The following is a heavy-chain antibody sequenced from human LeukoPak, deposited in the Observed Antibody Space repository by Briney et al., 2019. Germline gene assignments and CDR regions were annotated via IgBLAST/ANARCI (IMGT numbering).Heavy chain of an antibody. J-gene: IGHJ4*02. D-gene: IGHD6-19*01. V-gene: IGHV5-51*01. Sequence: GESLKISCKGSGYSFTSYWIGWVRQMPGKGLEWMGIIYPGDSDTRYSPSFQGQVTISADKSISTAYLQWSSLKASDTAMYYCARPIAVAGTSYYFDYWGQGTLVTASS. CDR2: IYPGDSDT. CDR1: GYSFTSYW. CDR3: ARPIAVAGTSYYFDY.